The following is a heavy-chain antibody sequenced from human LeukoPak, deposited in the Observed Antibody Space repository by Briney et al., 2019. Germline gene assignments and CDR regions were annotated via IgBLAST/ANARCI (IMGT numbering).Heavy chain of an antibody. Sequence: SETLSLTCAVSGGSISSSNWWSWVRQPPGKGLEWIGEIYHSGSTNYNPSLKSRVTISVDKSKNQFSLKLSSVTAADTAVYYCARSRSTYYYGSGSYYFDYWGQGTLVTVSS. J-gene: IGHJ4*02. CDR2: IYHSGST. CDR1: GGSISSSNW. D-gene: IGHD3-10*01. V-gene: IGHV4-4*02. CDR3: ARSRSTYYYGSGSYYFDY.